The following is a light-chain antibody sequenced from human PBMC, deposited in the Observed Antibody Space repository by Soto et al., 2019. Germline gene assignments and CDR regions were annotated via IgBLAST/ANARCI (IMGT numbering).Light chain of an antibody. CDR1: SSDVGAYDY. J-gene: IGLJ2*01. V-gene: IGLV2-14*03. CDR3: TSYTTTTTLAV. Sequence: QSALTQPASVSGSPGQSITISCAGTSSDVGAYDYVSWYQQHPGKAPKLIIYDLRYRPSGVSSRLSGSKSGNTALLTISGLQAEDEADYYCTSYTTTTTLAVFGGGTKLTVL. CDR2: DLR.